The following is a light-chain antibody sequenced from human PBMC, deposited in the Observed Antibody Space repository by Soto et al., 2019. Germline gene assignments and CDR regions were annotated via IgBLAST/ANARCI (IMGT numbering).Light chain of an antibody. J-gene: IGLJ3*02. CDR2: DVS. CDR1: SSDVGGYNY. V-gene: IGLV2-11*01. Sequence: QSALTQPRSVSGSPGQSVTISCTGTSSDVGGYNYVSWYQQHPGKAPKLMIYDVSKRPSGVPDRFSGSKSGNTASLTISGLQAEDEADYYFCSYAGSLWVFGGGTQLTVL. CDR3: CSYAGSLWV.